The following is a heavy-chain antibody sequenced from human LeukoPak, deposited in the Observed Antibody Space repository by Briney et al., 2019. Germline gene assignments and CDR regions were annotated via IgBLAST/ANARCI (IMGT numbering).Heavy chain of an antibody. CDR3: AKEWGRIAVAGSLDY. J-gene: IGHJ4*02. CDR2: ISSTTSYI. Sequence: GGSLRLSCAASGFTFSTYWMNWFRQTPGKGLAWVSSISSTTSYINYADSVRGRFTISRDNAKNSLYLQMNSLRAEDTAVYYCAKEWGRIAVAGSLDYWGQGTLVTVSS. CDR1: GFTFSTYW. D-gene: IGHD6-19*01. V-gene: IGHV3-21*04.